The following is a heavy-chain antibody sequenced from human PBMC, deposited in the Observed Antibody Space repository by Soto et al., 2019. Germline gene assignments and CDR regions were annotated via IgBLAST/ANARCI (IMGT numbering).Heavy chain of an antibody. D-gene: IGHD6-13*01. CDR1: GFTFSSYA. V-gene: IGHV3-23*01. CDR3: AKNIAASGYFFDP. CDR2: ISGGGGNT. Sequence: EVQVLESGGGLVQPGGSLRLSCAASGFTFSSYAMSWVRQAPGKGLEWVSYISGGGGNTYYADSVKGRFTISRDNSKNMVYLQMNSLRADDTAVYYCAKNIAASGYFFDPWGQGTLVTVSS. J-gene: IGHJ5*02.